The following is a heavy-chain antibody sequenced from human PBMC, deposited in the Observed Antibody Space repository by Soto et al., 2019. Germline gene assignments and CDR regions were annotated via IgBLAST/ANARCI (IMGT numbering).Heavy chain of an antibody. Sequence: GASVKVSCEASGYTFTCYYIHWVRQAPGQGLEWMGWVNPNSGGTNYAQKFQGWVTMTRDTSISTAYMELSRLRSDDTAVYYCVTSRVSIAVAGETEYYFDYWGQGTLVTVSS. J-gene: IGHJ4*02. CDR1: GYTFTCYY. D-gene: IGHD6-19*01. CDR3: VTSRVSIAVAGETEYYFDY. CDR2: VNPNSGGT. V-gene: IGHV1-2*04.